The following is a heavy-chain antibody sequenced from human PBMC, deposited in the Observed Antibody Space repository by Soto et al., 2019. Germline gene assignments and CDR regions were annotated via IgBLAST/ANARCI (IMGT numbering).Heavy chain of an antibody. D-gene: IGHD3-10*01. Sequence: SETLSLTCTVSGGSISSGGYYWSWIRQHPGKGLEWIGYIYYSGSTYYNPSLKSRVTISVDTSKNQFSLKLSSVAAADTAVYYCAKQGSGSWYDPWGQGTLVTVSS. CDR1: GGSISSGGYY. CDR3: AKQGSGSWYDP. J-gene: IGHJ5*02. V-gene: IGHV4-31*03. CDR2: IYYSGST.